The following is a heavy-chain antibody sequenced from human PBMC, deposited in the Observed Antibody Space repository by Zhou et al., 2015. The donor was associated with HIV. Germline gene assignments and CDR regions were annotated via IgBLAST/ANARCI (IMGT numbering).Heavy chain of an antibody. Sequence: QVQLVESGGGLVKPGGSLRLSCAASGFTFSDSYMAWVRQAPGKGLECVSYISSTGTTKNYADSVKGRFTISRDNTRNSLYLQMNSLRAEDTAVYNCARVTLNWNFDCWGQGTLVIVSS. D-gene: IGHD1-20*01. CDR2: ISSTGTTK. CDR3: ARVTLNWNFDC. J-gene: IGHJ4*02. CDR1: GFTFSDSY. V-gene: IGHV3-11*01.